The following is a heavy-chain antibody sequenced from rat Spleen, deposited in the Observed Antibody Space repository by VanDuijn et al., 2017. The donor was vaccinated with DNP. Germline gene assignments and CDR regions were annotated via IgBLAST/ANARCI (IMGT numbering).Heavy chain of an antibody. CDR3: VTRGTGSDNWFAH. CDR1: GLNFSDYW. CDR2: IKQDSTII. D-gene: IGHD5-1*01. J-gene: IGHJ3*01. V-gene: IGHV4-2*01. Sequence: EVKLVESGGVLVQPGRSLKLSCAASGLNFSDYWMGWVREAPGKGLEWMGEIKQDSTIINHNPSLRDRFTISRDNAQNSLYLQMNNLGSEDTAIYYCVTRGTGSDNWFAHWGQGTLVTVSS.